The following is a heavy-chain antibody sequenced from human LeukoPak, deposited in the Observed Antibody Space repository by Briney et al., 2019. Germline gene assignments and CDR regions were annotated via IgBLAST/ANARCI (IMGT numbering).Heavy chain of an antibody. V-gene: IGHV3-23*01. Sequence: PGGSLRLSCAASGFTFTTYAMGWGRQSPGKGLEWVSSISGGGGGTYYAEFVKGRFTISRDNSKNTLYLQMNSLRAEDTAVYYCAKFYDILTGYFDHWGQGTLVTVSS. CDR1: GFTFTTYA. CDR3: AKFYDILTGYFDH. D-gene: IGHD3-9*01. J-gene: IGHJ4*02. CDR2: ISGGGGGT.